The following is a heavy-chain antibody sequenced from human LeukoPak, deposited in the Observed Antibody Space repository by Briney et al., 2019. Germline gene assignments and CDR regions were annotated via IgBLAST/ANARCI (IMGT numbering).Heavy chain of an antibody. Sequence: SETLSLTCTVSAGSINSYYWSWIRQPPGKGLEWLGYIDYSGSTNYNPSLKSRVTISVDMSKNQFSPQLGSVTAADTAFYYCARHIIYSKKPSFDHWGQGTLVTVSS. CDR1: AGSINSYY. CDR2: IDYSGST. D-gene: IGHD4-11*01. V-gene: IGHV4-59*01. J-gene: IGHJ4*02. CDR3: ARHIIYSKKPSFDH.